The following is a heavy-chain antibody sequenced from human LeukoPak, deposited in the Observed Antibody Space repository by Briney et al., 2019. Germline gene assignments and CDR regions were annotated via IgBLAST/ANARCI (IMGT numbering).Heavy chain of an antibody. CDR1: GGSFSGYY. V-gene: IGHV4-34*01. Sequence: PSETLSLTCAVYGGSFSGYYWSWIRQPPGKGLEWIGEINHSGSTNYNPSLKSRVTISVDTSKNQFSLKLSSVTAADTAVYYCARDWHYYYYYGMDVWGQGTTVTVSS. CDR2: INHSGST. CDR3: ARDWHYYYYYGMDV. J-gene: IGHJ6*02.